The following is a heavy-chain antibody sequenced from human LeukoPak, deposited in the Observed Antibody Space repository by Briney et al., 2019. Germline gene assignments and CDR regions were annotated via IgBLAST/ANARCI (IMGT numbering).Heavy chain of an antibody. CDR1: GGSISGSY. D-gene: IGHD4-17*01. CDR3: ARGIESYGDYGY. V-gene: IGHV4-59*01. CDR2: MYNSGST. J-gene: IGHJ4*02. Sequence: SETLSLTCSVSGGSISGSYWSWIRQPPGEGLEWIAYMYNSGSTNYNPSLKSRVTISIDTSKNQFSLKLSSLTAADTAIYYCARGIESYGDYGYWGQGILVTVSS.